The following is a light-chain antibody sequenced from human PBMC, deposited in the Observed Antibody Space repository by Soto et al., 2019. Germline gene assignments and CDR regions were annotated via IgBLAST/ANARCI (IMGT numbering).Light chain of an antibody. V-gene: IGKV3-15*01. CDR3: QQYNNWPPENT. J-gene: IGKJ2*01. CDR1: QSVSSN. Sequence: EIVMTQSPATLSVSPGERATLSCRASQSVSSNLAWYQQKPGQAPRFLIYGASTRATGIPARFSGSGSGTEFTLTISSLQSEDCAVYYCQQYNNWPPENTFGQGTKLEIK. CDR2: GAS.